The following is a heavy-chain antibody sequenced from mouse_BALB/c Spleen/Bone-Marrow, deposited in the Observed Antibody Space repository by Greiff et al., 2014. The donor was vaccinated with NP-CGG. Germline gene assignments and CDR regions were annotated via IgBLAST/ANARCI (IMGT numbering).Heavy chain of an antibody. CDR2: IYPGDGDT. Sequence: QVQLQQSGAELVRPGSSVKISCKASGYAFSVYWMNWVKQRPGQGLEWIGQIYPGDGDTNYNGKFKGRATLTADKSSNTAYMQLSSLTSEDSAVCFCARGRISVDYWGQGTTLTGSS. D-gene: IGHD6-1*01. J-gene: IGHJ2*01. CDR3: ARGRISVDY. V-gene: IGHV1-80*01. CDR1: GYAFSVYW.